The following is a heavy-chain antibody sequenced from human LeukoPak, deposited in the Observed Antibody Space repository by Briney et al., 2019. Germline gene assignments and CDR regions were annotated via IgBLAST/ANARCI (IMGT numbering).Heavy chain of an antibody. CDR3: AKGSYYDSSGSFYFDY. D-gene: IGHD3-22*01. J-gene: IGHJ4*02. CDR1: GFTFSNYA. V-gene: IGHV3-23*01. Sequence: GGSLRLSCAGSGFTFSNYAMTWVRQAPGKGLEWVSTISSSGDATYSADSVKGRFSISRDNSKNTLYVQVNSLGTEDTAAYYCAKGSYYDSSGSFYFDYWGQGTLVTVSS. CDR2: ISSSGDAT.